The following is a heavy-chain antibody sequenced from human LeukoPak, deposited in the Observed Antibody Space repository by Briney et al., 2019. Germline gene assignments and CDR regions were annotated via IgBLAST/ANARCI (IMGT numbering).Heavy chain of an antibody. CDR3: ARVGGLYDSSWLDY. D-gene: IGHD3-22*01. Sequence: GGSLRLSCAASGFTFSSYSMNWVRQAPGKELEWVSSISSSSSYIYYADSVKGRFTISRDNAKNSLYLQMNSLRVDDTAVYYCARVGGLYDSSWLDYWGQGTLVTVSS. V-gene: IGHV3-21*01. J-gene: IGHJ4*02. CDR2: ISSSSSYI. CDR1: GFTFSSYS.